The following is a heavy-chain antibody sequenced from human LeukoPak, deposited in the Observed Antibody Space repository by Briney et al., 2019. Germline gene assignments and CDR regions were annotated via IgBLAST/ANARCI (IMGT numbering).Heavy chain of an antibody. D-gene: IGHD6-19*01. J-gene: IGHJ4*02. Sequence: PGRSLRLSCAASGFTFSSYAMHWVRQAPGKGLEWVAVISYDGSNKYYADSVKGRFTISRDNSKNTLYLQMNSLRAEDTAVYYCARDNGQWLVEYYFDYWGQGTLVTVSS. CDR3: ARDNGQWLVEYYFDY. V-gene: IGHV3-30-3*01. CDR1: GFTFSSYA. CDR2: ISYDGSNK.